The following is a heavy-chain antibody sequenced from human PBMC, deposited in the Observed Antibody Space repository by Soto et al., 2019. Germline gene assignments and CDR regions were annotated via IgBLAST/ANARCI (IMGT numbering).Heavy chain of an antibody. Sequence: GECLKISCKGSGYSFTSDWISWVRQMPGKGLEWMGRIDPSDSYTNYSPSFQGHVTISADKSISTAYLQWSSLKASDTAMYYCALLTSYYNWAYYYCGMDVWGKGNTVTVAS. J-gene: IGHJ6*04. V-gene: IGHV5-10-1*01. CDR3: ALLTSYYNWAYYYCGMDV. CDR1: GYSFTSDW. CDR2: IDPSDSYT. D-gene: IGHD3-10*01.